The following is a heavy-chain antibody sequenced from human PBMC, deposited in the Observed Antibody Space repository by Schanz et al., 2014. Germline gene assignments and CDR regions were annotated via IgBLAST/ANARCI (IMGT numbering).Heavy chain of an antibody. CDR2: FIPILDVG. CDR3: ARGTMPGTFDI. D-gene: IGHD2-2*01. Sequence: QVQVVQSGAEVKKPGASVKVSCKASGYTFTDYGVIWVRQARGQGLEWVGRFIPILDVGNYAQQFQGRVTFTADKSTSTAYMELSSLRYEDTALYYCARGTMPGTFDIWGQGTILTVSS. J-gene: IGHJ3*02. CDR1: GYTFTDYG. V-gene: IGHV1-69*04.